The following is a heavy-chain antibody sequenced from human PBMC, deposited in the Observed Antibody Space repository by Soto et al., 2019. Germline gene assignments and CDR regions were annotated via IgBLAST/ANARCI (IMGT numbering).Heavy chain of an antibody. CDR1: GGSVSSGSYY. CDR2: IYYSGST. Sequence: SETLSLTCTVSGGSVSSGSYYWSWIRQPPGKGLEWIGYIYYSGSTNYNPSLKSRVTISVDTSKNQFSLKLSSVTAADTAVYYCARFTAGGWYLEPYYFDYWGQGTLVTVSS. CDR3: ARFTAGGWYLEPYYFDY. J-gene: IGHJ4*02. D-gene: IGHD6-19*01. V-gene: IGHV4-61*01.